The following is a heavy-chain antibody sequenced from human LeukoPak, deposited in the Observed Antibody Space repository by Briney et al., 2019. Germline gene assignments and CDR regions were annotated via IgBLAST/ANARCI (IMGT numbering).Heavy chain of an antibody. J-gene: IGHJ3*02. D-gene: IGHD3-10*01. V-gene: IGHV4-59*01. CDR3: ARSLYYYGSDSFDI. CDR1: GGSISSYY. Sequence: SETLSLTCTGSGGSISSYYWNWIRQPPGKGLEWIGYVYYSGSTNYNPSLKSRVTISVDTSKNQFSLKLSSVTAADTAVYYCARSLYYYGSDSFDIWGQGTMVTVSS. CDR2: VYYSGST.